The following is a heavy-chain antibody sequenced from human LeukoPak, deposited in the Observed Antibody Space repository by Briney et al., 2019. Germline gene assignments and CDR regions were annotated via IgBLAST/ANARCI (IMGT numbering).Heavy chain of an antibody. V-gene: IGHV3-30*03. D-gene: IGHD3-10*01. J-gene: IGHJ3*02. CDR2: ISYDGSNK. CDR3: ARRGVRGISWDI. CDR1: GFTFSSYG. Sequence: GGSLRLSCAASGFTFSSYGMHWVRQAPGKGLEWVAVISYDGSNKYYADSVKGRFTISRDNSKNTLYLQMNSLRAEDTAVYYCARRGVRGISWDIWGQGTMVTVSS.